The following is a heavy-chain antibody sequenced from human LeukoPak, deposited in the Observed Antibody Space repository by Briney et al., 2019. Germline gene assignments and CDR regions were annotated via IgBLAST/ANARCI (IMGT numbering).Heavy chain of an antibody. Sequence: GSSVKVSCKASGGTFSSQAISWVRQAPGQGLERMGGIIPIFGTANYAQKFQGRVTITADESTTTAYMELSSLRSEDTAVYYCAKAPYCGGDCWRLFDYWGQGTLVTVSS. V-gene: IGHV1-69*01. J-gene: IGHJ4*02. CDR1: GGTFSSQA. D-gene: IGHD2-21*02. CDR3: AKAPYCGGDCWRLFDY. CDR2: IIPIFGTA.